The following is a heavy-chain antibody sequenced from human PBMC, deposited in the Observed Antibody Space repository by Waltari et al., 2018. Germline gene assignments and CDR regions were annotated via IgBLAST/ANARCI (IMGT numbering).Heavy chain of an antibody. CDR2: ISAYNGNT. D-gene: IGHD2-2*01. CDR3: ARDTVVVPAATRDPYYYYYMDV. V-gene: IGHV1-18*01. CDR1: GYTFTSYG. Sequence: QVQLVQSGAEVKKPGASVKVSCKASGYTFTSYGISWVRQAAGHGLEWMGWISAYNGNTNYAQKLQGRVTMTTDTSTSTAYMELRSLRSDDTAVYYCARDTVVVPAATRDPYYYYYMDVWGKGTTVTVSS. J-gene: IGHJ6*03.